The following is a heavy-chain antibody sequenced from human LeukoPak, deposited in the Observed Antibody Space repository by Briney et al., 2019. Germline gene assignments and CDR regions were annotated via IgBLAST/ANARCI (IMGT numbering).Heavy chain of an antibody. J-gene: IGHJ4*02. CDR2: IYWDDDK. V-gene: IGHV2-5*02. Sequence: SGPTLAKPTQTLTLTCTFSGFSLSTSGLGVGWFRQPPGKALEWLALIYWDDDKRYSPSLKSRHPITKDTSKNQVVLRMTNMDPVDTATYYCAHRRGETDVDRSFDYWGQGTLVTVSS. CDR3: AHRRGETDVDRSFDY. D-gene: IGHD3-10*01. CDR1: GFSLSTSGLG.